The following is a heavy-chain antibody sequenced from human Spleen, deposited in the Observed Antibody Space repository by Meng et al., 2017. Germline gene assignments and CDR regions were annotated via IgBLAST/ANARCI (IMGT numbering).Heavy chain of an antibody. V-gene: IGHV4-4*02. CDR2: ISRGSGRT. D-gene: IGHD2-21*01. J-gene: IGHJ5*02. Sequence: QVQLQESGPGLVKPSGTLSLTCAVSGDSISSRDWWSWVRQPPGKGLEWIGEISRGSGRTNYNPSLKSRVTISLDKSKNQFSLNVNSVTAADTAVYYCVRNEGYSFGAWGQGTLVTVSS. CDR1: GDSISSRDW. CDR3: VRNEGYSFGA.